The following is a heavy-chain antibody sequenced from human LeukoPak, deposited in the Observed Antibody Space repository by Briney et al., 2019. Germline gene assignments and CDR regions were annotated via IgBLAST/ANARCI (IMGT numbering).Heavy chain of an antibody. V-gene: IGHV4-59*01. D-gene: IGHD3-9*01. CDR3: ARADKLYFDY. CDR1: GGSISSYY. J-gene: IGHJ4*02. CDR2: IYYSGST. Sequence: PETLSLTCTVSGGSISSYYWSWIRQPPGKGLEWIGYIYYSGSTNYNPSLKSRVTISVDTSKNQFSLKLSSVTAADTAVYYCARADKLYFDYWGQGTLVTVSS.